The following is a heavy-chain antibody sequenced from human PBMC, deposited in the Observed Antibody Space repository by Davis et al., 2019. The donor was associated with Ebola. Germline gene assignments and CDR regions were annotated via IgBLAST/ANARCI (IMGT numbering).Heavy chain of an antibody. J-gene: IGHJ3*02. Sequence: MPSETLSLTCTVSGYSISSGYYWGWIRQPPGKGLEWIGYIYYSGSTNYNPSLKSRVTISVDTSKNQFSLKLSSVTAADTAVYYCARAIWPVAFDIWGQGTMVTVSS. V-gene: IGHV4-61*01. CDR1: GYSISSGYY. D-gene: IGHD2/OR15-2a*01. CDR2: IYYSGST. CDR3: ARAIWPVAFDI.